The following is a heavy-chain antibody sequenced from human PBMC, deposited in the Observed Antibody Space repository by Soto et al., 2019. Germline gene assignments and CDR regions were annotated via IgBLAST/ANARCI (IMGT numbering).Heavy chain of an antibody. Sequence: LRLSCAASGFTFSDYYMSWIRQAPGEGLEWVSYISSSGSTIYYADSVKGRFTISRDNAKNSLYLQMNSLRAEDTAVYYCARGEGKHVKWLLFYYYGMDVWGQGTTVTVSS. CDR1: GFTFSDYY. V-gene: IGHV3-11*01. CDR3: ARGEGKHVKWLLFYYYGMDV. CDR2: ISSSGSTI. J-gene: IGHJ6*02. D-gene: IGHD3-3*01.